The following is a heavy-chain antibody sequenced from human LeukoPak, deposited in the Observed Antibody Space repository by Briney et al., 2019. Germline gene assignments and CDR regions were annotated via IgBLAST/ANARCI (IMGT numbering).Heavy chain of an antibody. CDR1: GFRFSNFA. J-gene: IGHJ4*02. D-gene: IGHD5-12*01. Sequence: PGGSLRLSCAASGFRFSNFAMSCVRQAPGKGLEWFSLIIGSSGDTLYADSVKGRFTISRDISKNRLYLQMNSLRAEDTALYYCAKGAYDYIEMGYFDDWGQGTLVTVSS. V-gene: IGHV3-23*01. CDR2: IIGSSGDT. CDR3: AKGAYDYIEMGYFDD.